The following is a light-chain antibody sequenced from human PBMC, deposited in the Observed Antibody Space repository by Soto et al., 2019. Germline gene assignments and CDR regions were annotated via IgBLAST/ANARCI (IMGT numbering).Light chain of an antibody. V-gene: IGKV2-28*01. Sequence: DIVMTQSPLSLPVTPVEPASISCRSSQSLLHSNGYNYLDWYLQKPGQSPQLLIYLGSNRASGVPDRFSGSGSGTDFTLKISRVEAEDVGVYYCMQALQTPRTFGPGIKVDIK. J-gene: IGKJ3*01. CDR2: LGS. CDR3: MQALQTPRT. CDR1: QSLLHSNGYNY.